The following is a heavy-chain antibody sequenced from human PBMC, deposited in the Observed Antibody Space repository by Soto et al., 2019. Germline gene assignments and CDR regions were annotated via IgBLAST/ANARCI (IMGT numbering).Heavy chain of an antibody. V-gene: IGHV3-23*01. D-gene: IGHD4-4*01. J-gene: IGHJ4*02. CDR1: GLSFSNYV. Sequence: EVQLLASGGGLVQPGGSLRVSCAVSGLSFSNYVMSWVRQAPGKGLEWVSAITGSGGDTYHADSVKGRFTISRDNTRNTLYLQMTSLRAEGTAVYYCAKGSGNIRPYYFDYWGQGTLVTVSS. CDR2: ITGSGGDT. CDR3: AKGSGNIRPYYFDY.